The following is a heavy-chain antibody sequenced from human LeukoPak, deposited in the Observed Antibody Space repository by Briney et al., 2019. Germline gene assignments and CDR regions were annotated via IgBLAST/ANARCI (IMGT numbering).Heavy chain of an antibody. Sequence: GGSLRLSCAASGFTFSDYYMSWIRQAPGKALHRVSYISSSGSTIYYADSVKGRFTISRDNAKNSLYLQMNSLRAEDTAVYYCARDRGSSGWYAGYYFDYWGQGTLVTVSS. V-gene: IGHV3-11*01. CDR1: GFTFSDYY. D-gene: IGHD6-19*01. J-gene: IGHJ4*02. CDR2: ISSSGSTI. CDR3: ARDRGSSGWYAGYYFDY.